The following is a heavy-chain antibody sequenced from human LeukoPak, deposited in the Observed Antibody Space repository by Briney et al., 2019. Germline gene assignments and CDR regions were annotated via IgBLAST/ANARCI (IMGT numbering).Heavy chain of an antibody. CDR3: ARISYYALDY. CDR1: GFTFSSYW. CDR2: IKEDGSAK. Sequence: GGSLRLSCEVSGFTFSSYWMSWVRRAPGKGLEWVANIKEDGSAKYYVDSLKGRFTISRDNAKKSLYLLMNSLRAEDTAVYHCARISYYALDYWGQGTLVTVSS. V-gene: IGHV3-7*04. D-gene: IGHD3-10*01. J-gene: IGHJ4*02.